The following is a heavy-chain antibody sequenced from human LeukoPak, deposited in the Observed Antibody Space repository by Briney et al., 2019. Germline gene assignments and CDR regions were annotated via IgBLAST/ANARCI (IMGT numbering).Heavy chain of an antibody. CDR2: INPSGGST. D-gene: IGHD2-2*01. Sequence: ASVKVSCKASGYTFTSYYMHWVRQAPGQGLEWMGIINPSGGSTSYAQKFQGRVTMTRDMSTSTVYMELSSLRSEDTAVYYCARGCSSTSCPLPFDYWGQGTLVTVSS. V-gene: IGHV1-46*01. CDR1: GYTFTSYY. CDR3: ARGCSSTSCPLPFDY. J-gene: IGHJ4*02.